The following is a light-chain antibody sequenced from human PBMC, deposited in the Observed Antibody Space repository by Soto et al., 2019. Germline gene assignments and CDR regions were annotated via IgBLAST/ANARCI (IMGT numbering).Light chain of an antibody. CDR2: EDY. V-gene: IGLV2-23*01. CDR1: TSDVGSYNL. CDR3: CSYAGSSTYV. Sequence: QSSLTQPASVSGSPGQSITIACTGTTSDVGSYNLVSWYQQHPGKAPKLMIYEDYKRPSGVSNRFSGSKSGNTASLTISGLQAEDEADYYCCSYAGSSTYVSGTGTKVTVL. J-gene: IGLJ1*01.